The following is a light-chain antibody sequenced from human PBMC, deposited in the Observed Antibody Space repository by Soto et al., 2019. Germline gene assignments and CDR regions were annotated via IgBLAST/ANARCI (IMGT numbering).Light chain of an antibody. V-gene: IGKV3-15*01. CDR3: QQYNNWPWT. CDR2: GAS. J-gene: IGKJ1*01. CDR1: QSVSSN. Sequence: EIVMTQSPATLSVSPGERATLSCRASQSVSSNLAWYQQKPGQAPRLLIYGASTRATGIPARFSGSGSGTDFTLTISSLDPEDFAVYYCQQYNNWPWTFGQGTKVDIK.